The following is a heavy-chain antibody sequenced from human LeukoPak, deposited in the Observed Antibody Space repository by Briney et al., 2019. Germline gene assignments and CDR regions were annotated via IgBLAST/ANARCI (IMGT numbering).Heavy chain of an antibody. J-gene: IGHJ4*02. D-gene: IGHD4/OR15-4a*01. Sequence: GGSLRLSCTVSGFTVSSNSMSWVRQAPGKGLEWVSFIYSGNTHYSDSVKGRFTISRDNSKNTLYLKMNSLRAEDTAVYYCARRAGAYSHPYDYWGQGTLVTVSS. CDR3: ARRAGAYSHPYDY. CDR2: IYSGNT. V-gene: IGHV3-53*01. CDR1: GFTVSSNS.